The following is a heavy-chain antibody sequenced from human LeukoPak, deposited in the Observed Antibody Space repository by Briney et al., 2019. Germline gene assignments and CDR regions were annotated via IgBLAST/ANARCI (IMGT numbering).Heavy chain of an antibody. D-gene: IGHD3-10*01. CDR3: AKGLLWFGEPPGPVDY. V-gene: IGHV3-23*01. Sequence: GGSLRLSCAASGFTFSSYAMSWVRQAPGKGLEWVSAINGSGGSTYYADSVKGRFTISRDNSKNTLYLQMNSLRAEDTAVYYCAKGLLWFGEPPGPVDYWGQGTLVTVSS. J-gene: IGHJ4*02. CDR2: INGSGGST. CDR1: GFTFSSYA.